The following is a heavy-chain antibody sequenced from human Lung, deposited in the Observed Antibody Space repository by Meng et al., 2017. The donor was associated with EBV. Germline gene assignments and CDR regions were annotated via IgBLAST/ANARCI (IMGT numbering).Heavy chain of an antibody. V-gene: IGHV1-18*01. CDR3: ASGTPGRSYCDY. CDR2: FVNYVDT. CDR1: GYTFGSYG. D-gene: IGHD2-15*01. Sequence: QVHLLQSGPEVKKPGASVRVSCKASGYTFGSYGIRWVRQAPGQGLEWMGWFVNYVDTYPAPKFQGRVTMTTDTHTNTAFMELRSLTSDDTAVYYRASGTPGRSYCDYWGQGTLVTVSS. J-gene: IGHJ4*02.